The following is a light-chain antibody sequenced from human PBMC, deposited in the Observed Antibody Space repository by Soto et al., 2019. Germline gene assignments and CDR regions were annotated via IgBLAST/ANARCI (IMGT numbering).Light chain of an antibody. CDR2: DVV. J-gene: IGLJ1*01. CDR3: TSYATVNTLYV. CDR1: SSDVGRFNY. V-gene: IGLV2-14*03. Sequence: QSALTQPASVSASPGQSITISCTGTSSDVGRFNYVSWYQQYPGKAPKLIIYDVVKRPSGISNRFSGSKSGNTASLTISGLQAEDEADYYCTSYATVNTLYVFGTGTKVTVL.